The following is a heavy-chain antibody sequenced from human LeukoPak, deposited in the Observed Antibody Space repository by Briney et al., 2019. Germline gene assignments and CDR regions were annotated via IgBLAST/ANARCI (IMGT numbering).Heavy chain of an antibody. CDR3: ARDGSLDF. D-gene: IGHD6-13*01. CDR1: GYTFTGYY. CDR2: INPNNGGT. J-gene: IGHJ4*02. V-gene: IGHV1-2*02. Sequence: GGSLRLSCAASGYTFTGYYMHWVRQAPGQGLEWMGWINPNNGGTNSAQKFQGRVTMTRDTSISTAYMELSRLRSDDTAVYYCARDGSLDFWGQGTLVTVSS.